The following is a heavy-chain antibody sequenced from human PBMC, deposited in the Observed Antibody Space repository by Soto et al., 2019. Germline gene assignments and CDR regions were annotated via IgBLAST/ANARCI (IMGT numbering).Heavy chain of an antibody. CDR1: GFTFSNYK. J-gene: IGHJ4*02. D-gene: IGHD5-18*01. CDR2: VSSTSGYI. Sequence: GGSLRLSCAVFGFTFSNYKMSWVRQAPGKGLEWVSSVSSTSGYIYYGDSVKGRFTISRDNAKNSLYLQMNSLRAEDTAVYYCARANVDTSVVNEYYFDYWGQGTPVTVSS. V-gene: IGHV3-21*01. CDR3: ARANVDTSVVNEYYFDY.